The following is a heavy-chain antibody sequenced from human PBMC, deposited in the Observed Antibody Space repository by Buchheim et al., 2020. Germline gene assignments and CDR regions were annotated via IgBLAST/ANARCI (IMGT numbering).Heavy chain of an antibody. D-gene: IGHD2/OR15-2a*01. V-gene: IGHV3-30-3*01. J-gene: IGHJ6*02. CDR3: ARIIDVLSYYYYYGMDV. CDR2: ISYDGSNK. CDR1: GFTFSSYA. Sequence: QVQLVESGGGVVQPGRSLRLSCAASGFTFSSYAMHWVRQAPGKGLEWVAVISYDGSNKYYADSVKGRFTISRDNSKNTLYLQMNSLRAEDTAVYYCARIIDVLSYYYYYGMDVWGQGTT.